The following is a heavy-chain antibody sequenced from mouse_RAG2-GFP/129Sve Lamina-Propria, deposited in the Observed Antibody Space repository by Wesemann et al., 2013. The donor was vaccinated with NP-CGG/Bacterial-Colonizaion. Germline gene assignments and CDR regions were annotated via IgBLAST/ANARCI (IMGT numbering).Heavy chain of an antibody. Sequence: QVQLQQSGPELVKPGASVKLSCKASGYTFTSYWMHWVKQRPGQGLEWIGNINPSNGGTNYNEKFKSKATLTVDKSYSTAYMQLSSLTSEDSAVYFCARRSKLGRNAMDYWGQGTSVTVSS. CDR1: GYTFTSYW. D-gene: IGHD4-1*01. V-gene: IGHV1-53*01. CDR3: ARRSKLGRNAMDY. CDR2: INPSNGGT. J-gene: IGHJ4*01.